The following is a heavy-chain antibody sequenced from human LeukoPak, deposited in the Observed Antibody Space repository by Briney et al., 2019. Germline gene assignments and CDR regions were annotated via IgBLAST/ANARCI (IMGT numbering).Heavy chain of an antibody. CDR1: GFTFSRYG. J-gene: IGHJ4*02. CDR3: ARADFDFWSGYNS. D-gene: IGHD3-3*01. V-gene: IGHV3-64*01. CDR2: ISSNGDST. Sequence: HGGSLRLSCAASGFTFSRYGMHWVRQAPGKGLEYVSAISSNGDSTYYGNSVKGRFTISRDNSKNTLYLQMGSLRAEDMAVYYCARADFDFWSGYNSWGQGTLVTVSS.